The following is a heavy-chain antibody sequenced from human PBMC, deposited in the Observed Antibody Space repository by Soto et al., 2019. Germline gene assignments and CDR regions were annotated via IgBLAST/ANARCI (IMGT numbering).Heavy chain of an antibody. V-gene: IGHV4-31*03. CDR1: GGSISSGGYY. J-gene: IGHJ5*02. Sequence: QVQLQESGPGLVKPSQTLSLTCTVSGGSISSGGYYWSWIRQHPGKDLEWIGYIYYRGSTYYNPSLKSRVTISVDTSKSQFSLKLSSVTAADTAVYYCARAVGNIDYGDTRFDPWGQGTLVTVSS. CDR2: IYYRGST. CDR3: ARAVGNIDYGDTRFDP. D-gene: IGHD4-17*01.